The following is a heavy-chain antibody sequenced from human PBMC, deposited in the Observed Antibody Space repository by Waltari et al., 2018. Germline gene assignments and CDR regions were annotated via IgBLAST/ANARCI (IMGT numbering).Heavy chain of an antibody. CDR2: IVVGSGNT. J-gene: IGHJ6*03. Sequence: QMQLVQSGPEVKKPGTSVNVSCKASGFTFTRSAMQWVRHARGQRLGWIGWIVVGSGNTNYAKKYQERVTITRDMSTSTAYMELSSLRSEDTAVYYCAAWRGIAARKPLYMDVWGKGTTVTISS. CDR3: AAWRGIAARKPLYMDV. D-gene: IGHD6-6*01. V-gene: IGHV1-58*02. CDR1: GFTFTRSA.